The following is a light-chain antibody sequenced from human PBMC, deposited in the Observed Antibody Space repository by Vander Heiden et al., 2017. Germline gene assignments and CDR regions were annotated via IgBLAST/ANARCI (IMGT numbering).Light chain of an antibody. CDR1: QSVSSSY. CDR2: GAS. Sequence: EIVLTQSPGTLSLSPGERATLSCRASQSVSSSYLDWYQQKPGQAPRLLIYGASSRDTGIPDRFSGSGSGTDFTLTISRREPEDFAVYYCQQYGSSPPFTFGHGTKVDIK. V-gene: IGKV3-20*01. J-gene: IGKJ3*01. CDR3: QQYGSSPPFT.